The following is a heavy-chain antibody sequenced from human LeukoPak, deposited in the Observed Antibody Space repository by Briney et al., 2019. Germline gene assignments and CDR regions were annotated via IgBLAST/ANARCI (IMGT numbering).Heavy chain of an antibody. CDR1: GGSISISNSNW. V-gene: IGHV4-4*02. CDR3: ARDCSGDLGLCPTGGHDVFDV. CDR2: ISHSGST. Sequence: PSETLSLTCAVSGGSISISNSNWWSWVRQPPGKGLEWIGEISHSGSTNYNPSLKSRVTMSIDKSKNQFSLKVTSVTAADTALYYCARDCSGDLGLCPTGGHDVFDVWGRGTVVTVSS. J-gene: IGHJ3*01. D-gene: IGHD2-15*01.